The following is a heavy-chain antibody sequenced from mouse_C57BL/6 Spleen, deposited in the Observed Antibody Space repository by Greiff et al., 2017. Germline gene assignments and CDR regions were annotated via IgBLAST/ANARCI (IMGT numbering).Heavy chain of an antibody. V-gene: IGHV1-53*01. CDR1: GYTFTSYW. Sequence: VQLQQPGTELVKPGASVKLSCKASGYTFTSYWMHWVKQRPGQGLEWIGNINPSNGGTNYNEKFKSKATLTVDKSSSTAYMQLSSLTSEDSAVYYCARSQSPYYGSSWFAYWGQGTLVTVSA. CDR3: ARSQSPYYGSSWFAY. J-gene: IGHJ3*01. D-gene: IGHD1-1*01. CDR2: INPSNGGT.